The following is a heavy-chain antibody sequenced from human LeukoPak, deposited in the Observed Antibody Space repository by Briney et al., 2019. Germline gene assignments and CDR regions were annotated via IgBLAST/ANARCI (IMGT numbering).Heavy chain of an antibody. J-gene: IGHJ5*02. CDR2: IYYSGIT. V-gene: IGHV4-39*01. CDR3: ARRTYSYLFGP. Sequence: SETLSLTCTVSGGPITNRNFYWGWIRQPPGKGLEWIGSIYYSGITLYNPSLKSRVTISVDTSKSQFSLRLNSVTAADTAVYYGARRTYSYLFGPWGQGALVTVSS. CDR1: GGPITNRNFY. D-gene: IGHD2-15*01.